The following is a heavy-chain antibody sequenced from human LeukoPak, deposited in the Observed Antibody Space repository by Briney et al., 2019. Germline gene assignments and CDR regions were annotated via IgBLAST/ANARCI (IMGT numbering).Heavy chain of an antibody. D-gene: IGHD6-13*01. CDR2: ISSGGSTP. CDR1: GFTFSSYE. J-gene: IGHJ3*02. Sequence: GGSLRLSCAAPGFTFSSYEMNWVRQAPGKGLDWVSYISSGGSTPYYADSVKGRFTISRDNAKNSLYLQMNSLRAEDTAVYYFARDPLGSSGWSDAFDISGQGAMFSVSS. V-gene: IGHV3-48*03. CDR3: ARDPLGSSGWSDAFDI.